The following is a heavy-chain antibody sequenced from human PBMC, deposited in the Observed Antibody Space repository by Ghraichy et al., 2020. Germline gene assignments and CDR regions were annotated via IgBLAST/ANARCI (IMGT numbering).Heavy chain of an antibody. V-gene: IGHV4-59*08. Sequence: SQTLSLTCTVSGGSISSYYWSWIRQPPGKGLEWIGYICYSGSTNYNPSLKSRVTISVDTSKNQFSLKLSSVTAADTAVYYCARSPKLLWFGELLHYFDYWGQGTLVTVSS. J-gene: IGHJ4*02. CDR3: ARSPKLLWFGELLHYFDY. CDR2: ICYSGST. D-gene: IGHD3-10*01. CDR1: GGSISSYY.